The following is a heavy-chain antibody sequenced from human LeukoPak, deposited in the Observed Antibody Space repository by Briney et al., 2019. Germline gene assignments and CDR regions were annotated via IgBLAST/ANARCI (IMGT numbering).Heavy chain of an antibody. D-gene: IGHD3-22*01. V-gene: IGHV1-8*01. CDR1: GYTFTSYD. Sequence: GASVKVSCKASGYTFTSYDINWVRQATGQGLEWMGWMNPNSGNTGYAQKFQGRVTMTRDTSTSTVYMELSSLRSEDTAVYYCARCFGGYSDDEIEYYFDYWGQGTLVTVSS. J-gene: IGHJ4*02. CDR2: MNPNSGNT. CDR3: ARCFGGYSDDEIEYYFDY.